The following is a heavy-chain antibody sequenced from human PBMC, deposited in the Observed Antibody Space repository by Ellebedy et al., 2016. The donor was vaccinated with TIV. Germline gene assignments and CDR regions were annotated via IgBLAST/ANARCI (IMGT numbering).Heavy chain of an antibody. Sequence: ASVKVSCXASAYTFTSYGLSWVLQAPGQGLEWMGWISAYNGNTNYAQKLQGRVTMTTDTSTSTAYMELRSLRSDDTAVYYCARGPEYCSSTSCRFDPWGQGTLVTVSS. CDR2: ISAYNGNT. V-gene: IGHV1-18*04. D-gene: IGHD2-2*01. J-gene: IGHJ5*02. CDR3: ARGPEYCSSTSCRFDP. CDR1: AYTFTSYG.